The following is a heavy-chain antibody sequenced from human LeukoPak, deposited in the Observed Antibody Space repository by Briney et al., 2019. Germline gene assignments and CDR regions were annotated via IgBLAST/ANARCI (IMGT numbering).Heavy chain of an antibody. D-gene: IGHD3-16*01. J-gene: IGHJ4*02. CDR1: RFTFSDYY. CDR3: AKVRWGSDNALDS. Sequence: PGGSLRLSCAASRFTFSDYYMSWVRQAPGKGLEWVSYISSSGSTIYYADSVKGRFTISRDNAKNSLYLQMNSLRAEDTAVYYCAKVRWGSDNALDSWGQGTLVTGSS. CDR2: ISSSGSTI. V-gene: IGHV3-11*04.